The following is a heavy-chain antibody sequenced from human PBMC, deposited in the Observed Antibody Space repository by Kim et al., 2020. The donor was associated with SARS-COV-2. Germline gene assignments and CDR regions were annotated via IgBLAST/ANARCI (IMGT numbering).Heavy chain of an antibody. J-gene: IGHJ5*02. CDR3: ARGGLWFGELNWFDP. Sequence: DSVKGRFTSSRDNAKNSLYLQMNSLGAEDTVVYYCARGGLWFGELNWFDPWGQGTLVTVSS. D-gene: IGHD3-10*01. V-gene: IGHV3-11*01.